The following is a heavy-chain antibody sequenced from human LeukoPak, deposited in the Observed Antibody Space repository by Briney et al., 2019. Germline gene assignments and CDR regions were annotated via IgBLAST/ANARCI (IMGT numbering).Heavy chain of an antibody. CDR2: IYPGDSDT. CDR3: ARAVMVRGVIHWFDP. D-gene: IGHD3-10*01. V-gene: IGHV5-51*01. J-gene: IGHJ5*02. Sequence: GESLKISCKGSGYSFTRNWIGWVRQMPGKGLEWMAIIYPGDSDTRYSPSFQGQVTISADKSISTAYLQWSSLKASDTAMYYCARAVMVRGVIHWFDPWGQGTLVTVSS. CDR1: GYSFTRNW.